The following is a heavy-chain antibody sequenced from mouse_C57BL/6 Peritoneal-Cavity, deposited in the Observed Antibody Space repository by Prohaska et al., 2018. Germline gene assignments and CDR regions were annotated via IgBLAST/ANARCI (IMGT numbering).Heavy chain of an antibody. CDR3: ARRRGVTTEVRGGFYYDMDY. CDR2: ILPGSGSS. J-gene: IGHJ4*01. CDR1: GYTSTGYW. V-gene: IGHV1-9*01. Sequence: QVQLQQSGAEMMKTGASVKLSCKATGYTSTGYWIEWVKQRPGHGLEWMGAILPGSGSSKYNEKFKGKATFTAETSNNTADMKLSSLTTEDYAMYYCARRRGVTTEVRGGFYYDMDYWGKGTSVTVSS. D-gene: IGHD2-2*01.